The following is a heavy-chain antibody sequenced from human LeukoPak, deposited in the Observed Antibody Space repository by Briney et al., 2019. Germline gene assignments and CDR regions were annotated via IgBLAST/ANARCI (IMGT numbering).Heavy chain of an antibody. V-gene: IGHV3-72*01. Sequence: PGGSLRLSCEASGFTFSDHYMDWVSQAPGKGLEWVGRIRKKVNGYTTEYAASVKGRFTISRDDSKNSLYLQMNSLKTEDTAVYYCARVKVVGPDYYFDSWGQGTPVTVSS. D-gene: IGHD1-26*01. CDR1: GFTFSDHY. J-gene: IGHJ4*02. CDR2: IRKKVNGYTT. CDR3: ARVKVVGPDYYFDS.